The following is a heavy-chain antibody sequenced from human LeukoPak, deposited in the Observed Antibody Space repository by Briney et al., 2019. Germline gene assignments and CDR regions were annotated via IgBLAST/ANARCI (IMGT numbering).Heavy chain of an antibody. V-gene: IGHV3-23*01. CDR3: AKDRGNWNDVNWFDP. CDR1: GFTFSDYY. J-gene: IGHJ5*02. CDR2: ISGSGGST. D-gene: IGHD1-1*01. Sequence: PGGSLRLSCAASGFTFSDYYMSWIRQAPGKGLEWVSAISGSGGSTYYADSVKGRFTISRDNSKNTLYLQMNSLRAEDTAVYYCAKDRGNWNDVNWFDPWGQGTLVTVSS.